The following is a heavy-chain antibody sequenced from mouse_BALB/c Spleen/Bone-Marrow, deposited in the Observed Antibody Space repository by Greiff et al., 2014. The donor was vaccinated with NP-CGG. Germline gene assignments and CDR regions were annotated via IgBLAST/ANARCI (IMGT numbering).Heavy chain of an antibody. CDR3: ARSNYVGYYAMDY. Sequence: EVKLAESGGGLVQPGGSRKFSCAASGFTFSSFGIHWVSQAPEKGLEWVAYISSESSTIYYADTVKGRFTISRDNPKNTLFLQMTSLRSEDTAMYYCARSNYVGYYAMDYWGQGTSVTVSS. V-gene: IGHV5-17*02. D-gene: IGHD1-1*01. CDR1: GFTFSSFG. J-gene: IGHJ4*01. CDR2: ISSESSTI.